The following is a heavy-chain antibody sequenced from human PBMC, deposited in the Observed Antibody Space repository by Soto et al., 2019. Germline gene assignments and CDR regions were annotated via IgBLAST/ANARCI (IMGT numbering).Heavy chain of an antibody. Sequence: EVQLVESGGGLVQPGGSLRLSCAASGFSFSSHSMHWVRQAPGKRLEYISAISADGVGTYYADSVKGRFTISRDNSQNTLYLQMGSLRAEDKAVYYCTRENGLNGFDTWGQGTMVTVSS. D-gene: IGHD1-1*01. CDR1: GFSFSSHS. CDR3: TRENGLNGFDT. V-gene: IGHV3-64*07. J-gene: IGHJ3*02. CDR2: ISADGVGT.